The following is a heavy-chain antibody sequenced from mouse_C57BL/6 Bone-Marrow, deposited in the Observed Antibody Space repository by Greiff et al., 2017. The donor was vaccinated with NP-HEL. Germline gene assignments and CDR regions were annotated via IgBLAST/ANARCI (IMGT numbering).Heavy chain of an antibody. D-gene: IGHD1-1*01. CDR1: GYTFTSYW. V-gene: IGHV1-52*01. Sequence: QVQLQQPGAELVRPGSSVKLSCKASGYTFTSYWMHWVKQRPIQGLEWVGNIDPSDSETHYNQKFKAKAPLTVDQSSSTAYMQLSSLTSEDSAVYYCAREAKLITTVVVVDYWGQGTTLTVSS. J-gene: IGHJ2*01. CDR2: IDPSDSET. CDR3: AREAKLITTVVVVDY.